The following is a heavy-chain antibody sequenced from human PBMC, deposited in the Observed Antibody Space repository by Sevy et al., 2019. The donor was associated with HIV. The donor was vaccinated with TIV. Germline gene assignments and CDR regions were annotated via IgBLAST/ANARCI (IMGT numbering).Heavy chain of an antibody. CDR2: IYYSGST. CDR3: ARVLALWFGELKTIGTIDY. J-gene: IGHJ4*02. V-gene: IGHV4-61*01. CDR1: GGSVSSGSYY. D-gene: IGHD3-10*01. Sequence: SETLSLTCTVSGGSVSSGSYYWSWIRQPPGKGLEWIGYIYYSGSTNYNPSLKSRVTISVDTSKNQFSLKLSSVTAAETAVYYCARVLALWFGELKTIGTIDYWGQGTLVTVSS.